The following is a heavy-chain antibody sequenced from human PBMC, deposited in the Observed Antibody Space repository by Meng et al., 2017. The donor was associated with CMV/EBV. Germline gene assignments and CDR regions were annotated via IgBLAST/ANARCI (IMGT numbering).Heavy chain of an antibody. D-gene: IGHD2-15*01. CDR1: GGSISSSSYY. CDR2: IYYSGST. Sequence: SETLSLTCTVSGGSISSSSYYWGWIRQPPGKGLEWIGCIYYSGSTYYNPSLKSRVTISVDTSKNQFSLKLSSVTAADTAVYYCARRFLYGGSCYFDYWGQGTLVTVSS. CDR3: ARRFLYGGSCYFDY. J-gene: IGHJ4*02. V-gene: IGHV4-39*01.